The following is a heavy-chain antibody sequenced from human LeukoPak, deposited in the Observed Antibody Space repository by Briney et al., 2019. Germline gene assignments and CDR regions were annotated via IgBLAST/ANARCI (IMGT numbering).Heavy chain of an antibody. J-gene: IGHJ4*02. D-gene: IGHD5-18*01. V-gene: IGHV3-23*01. CDR1: GFTFSSHA. CDR3: ANFVDTSMGGNDY. CDR2: ISADSYYT. Sequence: GGSLRLSCAASGFTFSSHAMSWVRQAPGKGLEWVSAISADSYYTYYADSVQGRFTISRDNSKNTLYLKMNSLRAEDTALYYCANFVDTSMGGNDYWGQGTLVTVSS.